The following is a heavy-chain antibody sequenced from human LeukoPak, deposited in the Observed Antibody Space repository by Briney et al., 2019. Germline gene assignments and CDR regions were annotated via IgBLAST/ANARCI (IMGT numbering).Heavy chain of an antibody. D-gene: IGHD3-10*01. CDR2: ISWNSGSI. V-gene: IGHV3-9*01. CDR3: AKDIRAYSSGPFFD. CDR1: GFTFDDYA. J-gene: IGHJ4*02. Sequence: GRSLRLSCAASGFTFDDYAMHWVRQAPGQGLEWVSGISWNSGSIGYADSVKGRFTISRDNAKNSLYLQMNSLRAEDTALYYCAKDIRAYSSGPFFDWGQGTLVTVSS.